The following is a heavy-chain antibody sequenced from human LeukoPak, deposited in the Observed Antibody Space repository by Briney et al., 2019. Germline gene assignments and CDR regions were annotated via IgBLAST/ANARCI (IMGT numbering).Heavy chain of an antibody. J-gene: IGHJ6*02. CDR3: ARGEEYYYDSSGYYSPNYYYGMDV. CDR1: GGSISSGGYS. V-gene: IGHV4-30-2*01. Sequence: SETLSLTCAVSGGSISSGGYSWSWIRQPPGKGLEWIGYIYHSGSTNYNPSLKSRVTILVDKSKNQFSLKLSSVTAADTAVYYCARGEEYYYDSSGYYSPNYYYGMDVWGQGTTVTVSS. CDR2: IYHSGST. D-gene: IGHD3-22*01.